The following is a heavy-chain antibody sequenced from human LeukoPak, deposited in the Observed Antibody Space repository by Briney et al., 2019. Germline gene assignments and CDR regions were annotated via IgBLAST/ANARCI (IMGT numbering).Heavy chain of an antibody. CDR2: IYYSGST. J-gene: IGHJ4*02. D-gene: IGHD4-17*01. V-gene: IGHV4-59*01. Sequence: SETLSLTCTVSGGSISSYYWSWIRQPPGKGLEWIGYIYYSGSTSYNPSLKSRVTISVDTSKKQFSLKLSSVTAADTAVYYCARVSYGDYFDYWGQGTLVTVSS. CDR1: GGSISSYY. CDR3: ARVSYGDYFDY.